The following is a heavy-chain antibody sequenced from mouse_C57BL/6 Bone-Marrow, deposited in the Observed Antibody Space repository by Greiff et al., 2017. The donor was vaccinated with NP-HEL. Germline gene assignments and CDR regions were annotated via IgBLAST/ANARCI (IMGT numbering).Heavy chain of an antibody. CDR1: GYTFTDYY. V-gene: IGHV1-76*01. J-gene: IGHJ1*03. Sequence: QVQLQQSGAELVRPGASVKLSCKASGYTFTDYYINWVKQRPGQGLEWIARIYPGSGNTYYNEKFKGKATLTADKSSSTAYMQLRSLTSEASAVYFCASDGTCDDGYYDVWGTGTTVTVSS. CDR2: IYPGSGNT. D-gene: IGHD2-3*01. CDR3: ASDGTCDDGYYDV.